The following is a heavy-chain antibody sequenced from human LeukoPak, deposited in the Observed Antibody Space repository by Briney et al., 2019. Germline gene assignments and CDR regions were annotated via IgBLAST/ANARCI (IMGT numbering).Heavy chain of an antibody. CDR3: ARAPGNDYYPYYYMDV. D-gene: IGHD4/OR15-4a*01. V-gene: IGHV4-30-4*08. J-gene: IGHJ6*03. Sequence: SQTLSLTCTVSGGSISSGDYYWSWIRQPPGKGLEWIGYIYYSGSTYYNPSLKSRVTISVDTSKNQFSLKVNSVTAADTAVYYCARAPGNDYYPYYYMDVWGKGTTVTVSS. CDR1: GGSISSGDYY. CDR2: IYYSGST.